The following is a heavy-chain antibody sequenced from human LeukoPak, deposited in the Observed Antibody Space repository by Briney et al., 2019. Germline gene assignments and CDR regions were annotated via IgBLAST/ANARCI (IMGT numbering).Heavy chain of an antibody. CDR1: GYTFTNFG. J-gene: IGHJ4*02. Sequence: ASVKVSCKTTGYTFTNFGLSWVRQAPGQGLEWVGWINTYNGKTNYAEKLQGRVSMTTDTSTTTAYMDLRSLRADDTAVYYCARGLTGMMDSDYWGQGTLVTVSS. V-gene: IGHV1-18*01. D-gene: IGHD3-10*01. CDR2: INTYNGKT. CDR3: ARGLTGMMDSDY.